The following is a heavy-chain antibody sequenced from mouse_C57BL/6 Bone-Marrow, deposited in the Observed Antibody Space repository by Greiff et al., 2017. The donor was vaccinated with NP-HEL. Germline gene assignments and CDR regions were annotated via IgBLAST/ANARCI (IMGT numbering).Heavy chain of an antibody. V-gene: IGHV1-50*01. CDR2: IDPSDSYT. J-gene: IGHJ2*01. CDR3: ARENWDFDY. Sequence: VQLQQSGAELVKPGASVKLSCKASGFTFTSYWMQWVKQRPGQGLEWIGEIDPSDSYTNYNQKFKGKATLTVDTSSSTAYMQLSSLTSEDSAVYYCARENWDFDYWGQGTTLTVSS. CDR1: GFTFTSYW. D-gene: IGHD4-1*01.